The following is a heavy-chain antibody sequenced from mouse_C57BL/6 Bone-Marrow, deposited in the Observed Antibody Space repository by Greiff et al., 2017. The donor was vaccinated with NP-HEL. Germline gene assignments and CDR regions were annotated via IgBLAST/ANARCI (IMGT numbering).Heavy chain of an antibody. J-gene: IGHJ4*01. D-gene: IGHD1-1*01. CDR1: GISITTGNYR. CDR3: ARDYGSSLLYAMDY. V-gene: IGHV3-5*01. CDR2: IYYSGTI. Sequence: DVQLQESGPGLVKPSQTVFLTCTVTGISITTGNYRWSWIRQFPGNKLEWIGYIYYSGTITYNPSLTSRTTITRDTPKNQFFLEMNSLTAEDTATYYCARDYGSSLLYAMDYWGQGTSVTVSS.